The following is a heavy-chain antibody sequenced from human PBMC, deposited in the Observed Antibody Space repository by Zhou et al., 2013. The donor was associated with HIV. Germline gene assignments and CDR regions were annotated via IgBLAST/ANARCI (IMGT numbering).Heavy chain of an antibody. CDR1: GYTLADLA. D-gene: IGHD6-6*01. CDR3: AREGSQYGSSSHNWYFDL. V-gene: IGHV1-24*01. J-gene: IGHJ2*01. CDR2: FDPEDVMT. Sequence: QVQLLQSGAEVKPPGASVKVSCKVFGYTLADLAIHWVRLPPGQGLEWMGGFDPEDVMTVYAQRFQGWVTMTSDTSISTAYMELARLKSDDTAVYYCAREGSQYGSSSHNWYFDLWGPGTLVTVSS.